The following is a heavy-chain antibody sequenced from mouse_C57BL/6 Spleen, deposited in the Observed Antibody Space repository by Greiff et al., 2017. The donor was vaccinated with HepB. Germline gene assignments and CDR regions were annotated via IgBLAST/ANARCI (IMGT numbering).Heavy chain of an antibody. CDR2: IRSKSNNYAT. D-gene: IGHD4-1*01. J-gene: IGHJ2*01. V-gene: IGHV10-1*01. Sequence: EVKLVESGGGLVQPKGSLKLSCAASGFSFNTYAMNWVRQAPGKGLEWVARIRSKSNNYATYYADSVKDRFTISRDDSESMLYLQMNNLKTEDTAMYYCVRHALGLDYWGQGTTLTVSS. CDR1: GFSFNTYA. CDR3: VRHALGLDY.